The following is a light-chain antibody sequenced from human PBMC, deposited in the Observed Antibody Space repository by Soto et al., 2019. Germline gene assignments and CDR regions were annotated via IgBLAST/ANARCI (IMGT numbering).Light chain of an antibody. V-gene: IGLV2-14*01. CDR2: DVN. CDR3: SSYPSSIS. CDR1: SSDVGGYNY. J-gene: IGLJ2*01. Sequence: QSALTQPASVSGSPGQSITISCTGTSSDVGGYNYVSWYQQHPGKAPKLMIYDVNTRPSGVSNRFSGSKSGNTASLTISGLQAEDDADYYCSSYPSSISFGGGTKLTVL.